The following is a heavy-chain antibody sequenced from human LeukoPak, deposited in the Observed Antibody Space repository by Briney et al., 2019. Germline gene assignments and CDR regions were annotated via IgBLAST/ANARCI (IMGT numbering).Heavy chain of an antibody. CDR3: ARAADYYDSSGQYYMDV. J-gene: IGHJ6*03. D-gene: IGHD3-22*01. CDR1: RFTFSLYA. CDR2: ISYTGMYE. Sequence: PGGSLRLSCAASRFTFSLYAMHWVRQAPGKGLEWVAVISYTGMYEYYADSVKGRFTISRDNSKNTLYLQMNSLRVDDTAVYYCARAADYYDSSGQYYMDVWGKGTTVTVSS. V-gene: IGHV3-30*04.